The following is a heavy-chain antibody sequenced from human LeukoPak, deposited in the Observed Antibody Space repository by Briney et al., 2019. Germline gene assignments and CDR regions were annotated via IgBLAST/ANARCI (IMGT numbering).Heavy chain of an antibody. Sequence: GGSLRLSRAASGFTFSDSYMNWIRQAPGKGLEWVSQISSSADNTYYADAVKGRFTISRDNAKNSLSLQMNSLRAEDTAVYYCARGRVGFGGRSPADFDFWGQGTLVTVSS. D-gene: IGHD6-19*01. V-gene: IGHV3-11*01. CDR1: GFTFSDSY. CDR3: ARGRVGFGGRSPADFDF. CDR2: ISSSADNT. J-gene: IGHJ4*02.